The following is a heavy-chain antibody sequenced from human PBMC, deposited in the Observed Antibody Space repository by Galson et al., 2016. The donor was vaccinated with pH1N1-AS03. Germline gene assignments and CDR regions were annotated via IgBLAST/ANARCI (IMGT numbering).Heavy chain of an antibody. CDR2: VNDNGVRT. V-gene: IGHV3-23*01. CDR1: GLAFSYNG. D-gene: IGHD2-15*01. CDR3: ATAAGVTWPFVY. J-gene: IGHJ4*02. Sequence: SLRLSCAAFGLAFSYNGMAWVRQVPGKGLEWVSTVNDNGVRTHYADSVKGRFTISRDNSRNTLYLQMNSLRADDTAIYYCATAAGVTWPFVYWGQGALVTVSS.